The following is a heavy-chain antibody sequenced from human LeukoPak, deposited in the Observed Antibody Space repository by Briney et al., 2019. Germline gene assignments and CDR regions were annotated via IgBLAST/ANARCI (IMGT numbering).Heavy chain of an antibody. J-gene: IGHJ4*02. V-gene: IGHV3-48*04. Sequence: GGSLRLSCAASGFTFSSYSMNWVRQAPGKGLEWVSYISSSSSTIYYADSVKGRFTISRDNAKNSLYLQMNSLRAEDTAVYYCAKGRDSLGRYSSGWFSFDYWGQGTLVTVSS. CDR2: ISSSSSTI. CDR1: GFTFSSYS. D-gene: IGHD6-19*01. CDR3: AKGRDSLGRYSSGWFSFDY.